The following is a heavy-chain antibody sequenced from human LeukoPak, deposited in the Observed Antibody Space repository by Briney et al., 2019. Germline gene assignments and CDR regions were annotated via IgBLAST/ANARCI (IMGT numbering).Heavy chain of an antibody. J-gene: IGHJ4*02. D-gene: IGHD2-21*01. CDR1: TLTLSSYG. CDR2: TWYDGSNK. Sequence: GGSLRLSCAASTLTLSSYGMHWVRQAHDKGLEWVASTWYDGSNKYYADSVKGRFTISRDNSKNTLYLQMNSLRAEDTAVYYCAKTFSVYSVIPTFDYWGQGTLVTVSS. CDR3: AKTFSVYSVIPTFDY. V-gene: IGHV3-30*02.